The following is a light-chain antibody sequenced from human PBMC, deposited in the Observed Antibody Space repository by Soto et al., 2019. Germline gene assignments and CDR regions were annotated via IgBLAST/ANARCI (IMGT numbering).Light chain of an antibody. CDR2: GAS. CDR3: HHYASSTWT. V-gene: IGKV3-20*01. J-gene: IGKJ1*01. CDR1: QSLSSGH. Sequence: EIVLTQSPGTLSLSPGERATLSCRASQSLSSGHFFWYQQKPGQAPRLLIYGASSRATGIPDRFSGSGSGTDFTLTISRLEPEDFAAYYCHHYASSTWTFGQGTKVEIK.